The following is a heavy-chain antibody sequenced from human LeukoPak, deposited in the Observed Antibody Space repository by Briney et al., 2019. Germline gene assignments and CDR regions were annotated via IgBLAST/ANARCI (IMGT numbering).Heavy chain of an antibody. CDR2: ISSSGSSI. Sequence: PGGSLILSCAASGFTFSSYEMNWVRQAPGKGLEWVSYISSSGSSIYYADSVKGRFTISRDNAKNSLYLQMNSLRAEDTAVYYCARGGDYLDYWGQGTLVTVSS. V-gene: IGHV3-48*03. J-gene: IGHJ4*02. CDR1: GFTFSSYE. CDR3: ARGGDYLDY.